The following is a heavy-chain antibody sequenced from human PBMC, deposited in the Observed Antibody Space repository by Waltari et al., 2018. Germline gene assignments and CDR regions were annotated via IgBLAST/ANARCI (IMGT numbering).Heavy chain of an antibody. D-gene: IGHD6-13*01. V-gene: IGHV1-69*04. CDR2: IIPILGIA. J-gene: IGHJ4*02. Sequence: QVQLVQSGAEVKKPGSSVKVSCKASGGTFSSYAISWVRQAPGQGLEWMGGIIPILGIANYAQKFQGRVTITADESTSTAYMELSSLRSEDTAVYYCASDRGPLLAAAGRGYFDYWGQGTLVTVSS. CDR3: ASDRGPLLAAAGRGYFDY. CDR1: GGTFSSYA.